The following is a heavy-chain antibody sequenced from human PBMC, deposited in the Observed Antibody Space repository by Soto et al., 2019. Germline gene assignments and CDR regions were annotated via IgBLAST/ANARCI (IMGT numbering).Heavy chain of an antibody. V-gene: IGHV4-61*01. J-gene: IGHJ2*01. Sequence: QVQLQESGPGLVKPSETLSLTCPVSGGSVTSGTYYWSWIRQSPGKGLEWIGFINYIGLTNYNPSLKSRVTLSVDTSKNQFSLNLSSVTAADTAVYYCARDLVVGVSGTCWYFDLWGRGTLVTVSS. CDR2: INYIGLT. CDR1: GGSVTSGTYY. CDR3: ARDLVVGVSGTCWYFDL. D-gene: IGHD2-21*02.